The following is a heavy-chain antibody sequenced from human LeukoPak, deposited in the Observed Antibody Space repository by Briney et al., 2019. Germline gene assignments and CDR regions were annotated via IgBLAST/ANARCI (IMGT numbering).Heavy chain of an antibody. CDR1: GYTFTSYG. CDR2: ISAYNGNT. Sequence: GASVKVSCKASGYTFTSYGISWVRQAPGQGLEWMGWISAYNGNTSYAQKLQGRVTMTTDTSTSTAYMELRSLRSDDTAVYYCARDRPYYDYVWGSYRSIPAKNDYWGQGTLVTVSS. V-gene: IGHV1-18*01. J-gene: IGHJ4*02. D-gene: IGHD3-16*02. CDR3: ARDRPYYDYVWGSYRSIPAKNDY.